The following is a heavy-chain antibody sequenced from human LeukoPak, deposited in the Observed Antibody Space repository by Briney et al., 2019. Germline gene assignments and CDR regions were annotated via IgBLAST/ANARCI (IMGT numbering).Heavy chain of an antibody. CDR1: GGTFSSFA. V-gene: IGHV1-69*05. CDR3: ARDRSSGWYGDAFDI. Sequence: SVKVSCKASGGTFSSFAISWVRQAPGQGLDWMGGIIPIFGTANYAQKFQGRVTITTDESTSTAYMELSSLRSEDTAVYYCARDRSSGWYGDAFDIWGQGTMVTVSS. CDR2: IIPIFGTA. J-gene: IGHJ3*02. D-gene: IGHD6-19*01.